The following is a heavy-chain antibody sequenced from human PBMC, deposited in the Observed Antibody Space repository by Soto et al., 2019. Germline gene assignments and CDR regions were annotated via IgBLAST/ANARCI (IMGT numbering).Heavy chain of an antibody. V-gene: IGHV3-30*18. CDR1: GFNFGDYG. D-gene: IGHD6-19*01. CDR3: AKETIAVAGPNFFDF. Sequence: PGGSLRLSCVGSGFNFGDYGMHWVRHTPGKGLEWVAVIGNDGAARFYGDSVKGRFTISRENSRSTFYLQMNSLRPEDTAMYYCAKETIAVAGPNFFDFWGQGTQVTVSS. J-gene: IGHJ4*02. CDR2: IGNDGAAR.